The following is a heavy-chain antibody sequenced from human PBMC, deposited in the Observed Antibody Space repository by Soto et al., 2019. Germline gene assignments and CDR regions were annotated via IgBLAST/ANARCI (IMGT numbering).Heavy chain of an antibody. CDR1: GFTFSSYS. J-gene: IGHJ3*02. Sequence: PGGSLRLSCAASGFTFSSYSMNWVRQAPGKGLEWVSYISSSSSTIYYADSVKGRFTISRDNAKNSLYLQMNSLRDEDTAVYYCAREASYYDFWSGYAIWRQGTMVTVSS. V-gene: IGHV3-48*02. CDR3: AREASYYDFWSGYAI. D-gene: IGHD3-3*01. CDR2: ISSSSSTI.